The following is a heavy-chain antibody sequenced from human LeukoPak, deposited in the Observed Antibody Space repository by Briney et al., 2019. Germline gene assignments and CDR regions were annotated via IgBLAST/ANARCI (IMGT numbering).Heavy chain of an antibody. J-gene: IGHJ5*02. Sequence: ASVKVSCKASGGTFSSYAISWVRQAPGQGLEWMGRIIPILGIANYAQKFQGRVTITADKSTSTAYMELSSLRSEDTAVYYCAREIRSDYGDYTFDPWGQGTLVTVSS. V-gene: IGHV1-69*04. CDR1: GGTFSSYA. CDR2: IIPILGIA. D-gene: IGHD4-17*01. CDR3: AREIRSDYGDYTFDP.